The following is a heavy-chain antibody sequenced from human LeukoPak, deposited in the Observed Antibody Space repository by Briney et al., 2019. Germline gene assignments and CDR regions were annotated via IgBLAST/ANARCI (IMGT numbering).Heavy chain of an antibody. V-gene: IGHV4-39*01. CDR3: ARQHSNYNWFDP. CDR2: IYYSGST. D-gene: IGHD4-11*01. Sequence: SETLSLTCTVSGGSISSSSYYWGWIRQPPGKGLEWIGSIYYSGSTYYNPSLKSRVTISVDTSKNQFSLKLSSVTAADTAVYYCARQHSNYNWFDPWGQGTLVTVSS. CDR1: GGSISSSSYY. J-gene: IGHJ5*02.